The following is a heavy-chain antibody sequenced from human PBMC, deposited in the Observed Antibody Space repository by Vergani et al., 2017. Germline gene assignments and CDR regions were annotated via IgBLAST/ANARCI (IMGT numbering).Heavy chain of an antibody. V-gene: IGHV5-51*01. CDR1: GYSFSNYW. D-gene: IGHD3-10*01. J-gene: IGHJ3*01. CDR3: ASGGHGSENGGALQL. Sequence: EVQLEQSGAEVKKPGESLKISCKGSGYSFSNYWIGWVRQMPGKGLEWMGIIFPGDSDTRYSPSFQGQVTISADKSINTAYLEWSSLKASDTAMYYCASGGHGSENGGALQLWGQGTNITVSS. CDR2: IFPGDSDT.